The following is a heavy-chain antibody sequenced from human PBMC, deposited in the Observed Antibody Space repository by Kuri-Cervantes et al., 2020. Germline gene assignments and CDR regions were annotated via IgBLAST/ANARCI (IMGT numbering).Heavy chain of an antibody. D-gene: IGHD3-22*01. CDR1: GSTFGDYA. J-gene: IGHJ4*02. Sequence: GGSLRLSCTASGSTFGDYAMSWFRQAPGKGLEWVGFIRSKAYGGTTEYAASVKGRFTISRDDSKSIAYLQMNSLKTEDTAVYYCTKPYYYDSSGYYGKYWGQGPLVTVSS. V-gene: IGHV3-49*03. CDR3: TKPYYYDSSGYYGKY. CDR2: IRSKAYGGTT.